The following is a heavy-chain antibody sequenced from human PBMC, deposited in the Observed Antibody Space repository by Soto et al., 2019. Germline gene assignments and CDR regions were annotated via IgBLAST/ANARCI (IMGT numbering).Heavy chain of an antibody. D-gene: IGHD3-10*01. J-gene: IGHJ4*02. CDR1: GGSITSSSYY. CDR3: ARIEQLYYGSGSYYPNYFDY. V-gene: IGHV4-39*01. CDR2: IYHSGST. Sequence: PSETLSLTCTVSGGSITSSSYYWGWIRQPPGKGLEWIGSIYHSGSTYYNPSLKSRVTISVDTSKNQFSLKLRSVTAADTAVYYFARIEQLYYGSGSYYPNYFDYWGQGTLVTVSS.